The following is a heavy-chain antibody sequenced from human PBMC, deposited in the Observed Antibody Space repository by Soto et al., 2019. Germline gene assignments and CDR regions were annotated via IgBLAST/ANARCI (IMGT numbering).Heavy chain of an antibody. CDR2: IYYSGST. CDR3: ASGQDYDFWSGYYRAWFDP. CDR1: GVSISSSSYY. V-gene: IGHV4-39*01. D-gene: IGHD3-3*01. J-gene: IGHJ5*02. Sequence: SETLSLTCTVSGVSISSSSYYWGWIRQPPGKGLEWIGSIYYSGSTYYNPSLKSRVTISVDTSKNQFSLKLSSVTAADTAVYYCASGQDYDFWSGYYRAWFDPWGQGTLVTVSS.